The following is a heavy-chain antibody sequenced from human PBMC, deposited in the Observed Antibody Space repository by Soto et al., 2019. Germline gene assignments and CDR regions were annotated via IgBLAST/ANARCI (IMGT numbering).Heavy chain of an antibody. V-gene: IGHV2-5*02. CDR2: IYWDDDE. Sequence: QITLKESGPTLVKPTQTLTLTCTFSGFSLTTRGVGVGWIRQPPGKALEWLALIYWDDDEGYSPSLKSRLTTTKDTAKIQVVLTTTNMDPVDTATYYCAHRPRGYSYHFDYWGQGTLGTVSS. J-gene: IGHJ4*02. CDR3: AHRPRGYSYHFDY. D-gene: IGHD5-18*01. CDR1: GFSLTTRGVG.